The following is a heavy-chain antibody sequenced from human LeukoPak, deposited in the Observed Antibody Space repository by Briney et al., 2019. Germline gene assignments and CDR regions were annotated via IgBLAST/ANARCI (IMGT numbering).Heavy chain of an antibody. Sequence: PGGSLRLSCAASGFTFSSYWMSWVRQAPGKGLEWVANIKQDGNEKYYVDSVKGRFTISRDNAKNSLYLQMNSLRAEDTAVYYCARDDCSSISCYHNWFDPWGQGTLVTVSS. J-gene: IGHJ5*02. CDR1: GFTFSSYW. CDR3: ARDDCSSISCYHNWFDP. CDR2: IKQDGNEK. V-gene: IGHV3-7*01. D-gene: IGHD2-2*01.